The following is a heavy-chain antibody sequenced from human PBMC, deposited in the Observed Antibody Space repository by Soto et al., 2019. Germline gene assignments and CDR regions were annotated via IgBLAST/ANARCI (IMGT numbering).Heavy chain of an antibody. V-gene: IGHV3-21*01. CDR1: GXTFSSFT. CDR3: ARVDRRGVALAGMGIDS. J-gene: IGHJ4*02. CDR2: ISTDNSYI. Sequence: GSLRLSCSASGXTFSSFTMTWVRQAPGKGLEWVSSISTDNSYIYYADAVMGRFTISRYNAMNSVYLQMNTLRDDDTAVYYCARVDRRGVALAGMGIDSWGQGTLGTVS. D-gene: IGHD6-19*01.